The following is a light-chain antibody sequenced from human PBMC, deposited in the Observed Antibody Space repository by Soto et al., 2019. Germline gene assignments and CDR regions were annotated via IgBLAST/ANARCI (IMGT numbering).Light chain of an antibody. CDR1: QRVSSN. V-gene: IGKV3-15*01. Sequence: LTQSPATLPVSPGERDTLSCSSIQRVSSNLAWYQQTPGRAPRLLIYGVSVRATGIPARFSGSGSGTEFTLTISSLQSEDFALYYCQVYNNWPPGLTFGGGTKVDI. CDR3: QVYNNWPPGLT. CDR2: GVS. J-gene: IGKJ4*01.